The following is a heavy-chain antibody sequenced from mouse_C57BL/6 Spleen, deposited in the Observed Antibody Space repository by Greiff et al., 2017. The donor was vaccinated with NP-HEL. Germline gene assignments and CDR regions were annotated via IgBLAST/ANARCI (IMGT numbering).Heavy chain of an antibody. CDR3: TRGNYSAWFAY. V-gene: IGHV14-4*01. CDR2: IDPANGDT. Sequence: VQLQQSGAELVRPGASVKLSCTASGFNIKDDYMHWVKQRPEQGLEWIGWIDPANGDTAYASKFQGKANITADQSSNTAYLQLSSLTSEDTAVYYCTRGNYSAWFAYWGQGTLVTVSA. J-gene: IGHJ3*01. CDR1: GFNIKDDY. D-gene: IGHD2-1*01.